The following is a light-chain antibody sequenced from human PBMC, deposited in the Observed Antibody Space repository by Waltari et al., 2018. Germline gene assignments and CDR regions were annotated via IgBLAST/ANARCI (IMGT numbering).Light chain of an antibody. CDR1: KMGDKI. CDR2: QDN. J-gene: IGLJ1*01. CDR3: QTWDSNILYV. V-gene: IGLV3-1*01. Sequence: SYELTQRPAVTVSPRQTASIPCSCDKMGDKIVCCYQHKPGQSPILVIYQDNKRPSGIPERFSGSSSGNTATLTISGTQALDEGDYYCQTWDSNILYVFGTGTRVTVL.